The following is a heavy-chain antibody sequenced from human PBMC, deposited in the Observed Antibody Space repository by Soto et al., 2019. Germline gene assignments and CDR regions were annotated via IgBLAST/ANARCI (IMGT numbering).Heavy chain of an antibody. CDR2: ISAYNGKT. CDR3: PRDRLIALTGLLHY. J-gene: IGHJ4*02. V-gene: IGHV1-18*01. CDR1: GYPFTSYG. Sequence: QVQLVQSGAEVKKPGASVKVSCKTSGYPFTSYGINWVRQAPGQGPEWMGWISAYNGKTSYTQKFQSRVTMTTNTTTSTAYMELRSLRSDATAVYYCPRDRLIALTGLLHYWGQGTLVTVSS. D-gene: IGHD3-9*01.